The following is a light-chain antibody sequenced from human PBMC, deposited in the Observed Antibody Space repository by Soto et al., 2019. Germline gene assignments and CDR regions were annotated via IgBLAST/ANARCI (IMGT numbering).Light chain of an antibody. J-gene: IGKJ1*01. V-gene: IGKV1-5*03. CDR2: KAS. CDR1: QSVSGW. Sequence: DIQMTQSPSTLSASVGDTVTVTCRASQSVSGWLAWYQQKPGEAPKLLIYKASTLESGVPSRFSGSGYGTEFALTISSPQPEDFATYYCQQYSYYSTFGQGTKVDI. CDR3: QQYSYYST.